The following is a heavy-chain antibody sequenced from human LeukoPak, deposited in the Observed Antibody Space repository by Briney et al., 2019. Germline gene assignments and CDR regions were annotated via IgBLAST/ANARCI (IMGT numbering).Heavy chain of an antibody. CDR3: ASGGSYGYSDY. CDR2: IYYGGSA. Sequence: SSETLFLTCIVSGGSISSHYWSWIRQPPGKGLEWIGYIYYGGSANYNPSLKSRVTISVDTSKNQFSLKVSSVIAADTAVYYCASGGSYGYSDYWGQGTLVTVSS. D-gene: IGHD5-18*01. J-gene: IGHJ4*02. CDR1: GGSISSHY. V-gene: IGHV4-59*11.